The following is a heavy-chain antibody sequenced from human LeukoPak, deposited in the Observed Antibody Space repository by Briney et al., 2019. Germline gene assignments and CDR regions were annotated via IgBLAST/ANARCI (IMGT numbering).Heavy chain of an antibody. D-gene: IGHD3-3*01. CDR1: GFTFSSYA. J-gene: IGHJ4*02. CDR3: ARGGYYDFSYFDY. CDR2: ISYDGSNK. Sequence: GGSLRLSCAASGFTFSSYAMHWVRQAPGKGLEWVAVISYDGSNKYYADSVKGRFTISRDNSKSTLYLQMNSLRAEDTAVYYCARGGYYDFSYFDYWGQGTLVTVSS. V-gene: IGHV3-30-3*01.